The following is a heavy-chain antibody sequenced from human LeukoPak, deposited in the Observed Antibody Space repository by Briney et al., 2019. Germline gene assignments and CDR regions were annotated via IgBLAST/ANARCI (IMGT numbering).Heavy chain of an antibody. J-gene: IGHJ4*02. V-gene: IGHV3-11*04. CDR2: ISSSGSTI. D-gene: IGHD3-3*01. Sequence: PGGSLRLSCAASGFTFSDYYMSWIRQAPGKGLEWVSYISSSGSTIYYADSVKGRFTISRDNAKNSLYLQMNSLRAEETAVYYCARGLNYDFWSGYYRGFDYWGQGTLVTVSS. CDR3: ARGLNYDFWSGYYRGFDY. CDR1: GFTFSDYY.